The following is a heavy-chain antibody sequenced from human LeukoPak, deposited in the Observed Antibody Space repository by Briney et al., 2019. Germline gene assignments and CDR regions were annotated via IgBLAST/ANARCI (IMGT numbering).Heavy chain of an antibody. CDR3: AREYGDSMYYFDY. V-gene: IGHV3-48*01. CDR2: ISRSSSTI. D-gene: IGHD4-17*01. CDR1: GFTFSSYS. Sequence: GGSLRLSCAASGFTFSSYSMNWVRQAPGKGLEWVSYISRSSSTIYYADSVKGRFTISRDNAKNPLYLQMNSLRAEDTAVYYCAREYGDSMYYFDYWGQGTLVTVSS. J-gene: IGHJ4*02.